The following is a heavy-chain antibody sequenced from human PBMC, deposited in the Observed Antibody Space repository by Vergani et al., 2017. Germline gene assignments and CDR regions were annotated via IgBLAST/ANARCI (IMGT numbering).Heavy chain of an antibody. V-gene: IGHV4-34*01. CDR3: ARESTPRSYYDILTGYYTPAFDI. D-gene: IGHD3-9*01. Sequence: QVQLQQWGAGLLKPSETLSLTCAVYGGSFSGYYWSWIRQPPGKGLEWIGEINHSGSTNYNPSLKSRVTISVDTSKKQFSLKLSSVTAAETAVYYCARESTPRSYYDILTGYYTPAFDIWGQGTMVTVSS. CDR2: INHSGST. J-gene: IGHJ3*02. CDR1: GGSFSGYY.